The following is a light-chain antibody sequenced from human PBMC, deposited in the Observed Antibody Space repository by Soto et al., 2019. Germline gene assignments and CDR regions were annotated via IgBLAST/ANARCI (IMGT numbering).Light chain of an antibody. CDR1: QSISSY. CDR2: GAS. Sequence: DIQMTQSPSSLSASVGDRVTITCRASQSISSYLNWYQHKPGKAPKVLIYGASNLQSGVPSRFSGSGSGTDFTLTISSLQREDFATYFCQQSYSSSWTFGPGTKVDIK. V-gene: IGKV1-39*01. CDR3: QQSYSSSWT. J-gene: IGKJ1*01.